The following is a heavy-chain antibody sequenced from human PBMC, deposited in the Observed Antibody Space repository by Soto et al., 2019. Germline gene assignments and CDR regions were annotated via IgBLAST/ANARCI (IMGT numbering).Heavy chain of an antibody. J-gene: IGHJ3*02. Sequence: AGTLSLTCTVSGGSISSYYWSWIRQPPGKGLEWIGYIYYSGSTNYNPSLKSRVTISVDTSKNQFSLKLSSVTAADTAVYYCARVTGDSSGYYYGTHAFDIWGQGTMVTVSS. CDR2: IYYSGST. CDR1: GGSISSYY. D-gene: IGHD3-22*01. V-gene: IGHV4-59*01. CDR3: ARVTGDSSGYYYGTHAFDI.